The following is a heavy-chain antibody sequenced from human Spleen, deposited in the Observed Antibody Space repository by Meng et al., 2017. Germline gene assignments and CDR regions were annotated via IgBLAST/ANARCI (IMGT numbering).Heavy chain of an antibody. CDR1: GGSFSDYY. CDR3: ARDNYYGSGIRG. CDR2: INHSGST. D-gene: IGHD3-10*01. Sequence: SETLSLTCVVSGGSFSDYYWSWIRQPPGKGLEWIGEINHSGSTNYNPSLKSRVTISVDTSKNQFSLKLNSVTAADTAVYYCARDNYYGSGIRGWGQGTLVTVSS. J-gene: IGHJ4*02. V-gene: IGHV4-34*01.